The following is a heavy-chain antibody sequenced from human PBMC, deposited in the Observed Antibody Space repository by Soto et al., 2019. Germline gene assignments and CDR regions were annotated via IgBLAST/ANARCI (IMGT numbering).Heavy chain of an antibody. CDR1: GGSISSYY. D-gene: IGHD3-16*01. J-gene: IGHJ4*02. CDR3: ARSLGTRLDLDY. V-gene: IGHV4-59*01. CDR2: IYYSGST. Sequence: SETLSLTCTASGGSISSYYWSWIRQPPGKGLEWIGYIYYSGSTNYNPSLKSRVTISADTSKNQFSLKLSSVTAADTAVYYCARSLGTRLDLDYWGQGTLVTVSS.